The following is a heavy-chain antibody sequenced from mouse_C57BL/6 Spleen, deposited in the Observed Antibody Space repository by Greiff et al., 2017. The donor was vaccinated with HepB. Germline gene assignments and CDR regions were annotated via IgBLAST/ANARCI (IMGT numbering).Heavy chain of an antibody. V-gene: IGHV1-42*01. CDR1: GYSFTGYY. D-gene: IGHD2-14*01. Sequence: VQLQQSGPELVKPGASVKISCKASGYSFTGYYMNWVKQSPEKSLEWIGEINPSTGGTTYNQKFKAKATLTVDKSSSTAYMQLKSLTSEDSAVYYCARFYRDFDYWGQGTTLTVSS. CDR2: INPSTGGT. J-gene: IGHJ2*01. CDR3: ARFYRDFDY.